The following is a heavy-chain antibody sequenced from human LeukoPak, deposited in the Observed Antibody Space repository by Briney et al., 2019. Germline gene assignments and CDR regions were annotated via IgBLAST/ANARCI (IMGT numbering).Heavy chain of an antibody. CDR1: GGSISSGSYY. D-gene: IGHD6-19*01. CDR2: IYTSGST. J-gene: IGHJ6*03. CDR3: ASGPAVYYYYYMDV. Sequence: SQTLSLTCTVSGGSISSGSYYWSWIRQPAGKGLEWIGRIYTSGSTNYNPSLKSRVTISVDTSKNPFSLKLSSVTAADTAVYYCASGPAVYYYYYMDVWGKGTTVAVSS. V-gene: IGHV4-61*02.